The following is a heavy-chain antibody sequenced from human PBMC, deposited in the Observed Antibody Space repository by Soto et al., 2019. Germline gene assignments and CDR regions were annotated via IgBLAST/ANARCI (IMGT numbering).Heavy chain of an antibody. CDR1: GGSISSYY. Sequence: ETLSLTCTVSGGSISSYYWSWIRQPPGKGLEWIGYIYYSGSTNYNPSLKSRVTISVDTSKNQFSLKLSSVTAADTAVYYCARGSGSGWYGVGNWFDPWGQGTLVTVSS. D-gene: IGHD6-19*01. CDR2: IYYSGST. J-gene: IGHJ5*02. CDR3: ARGSGSGWYGVGNWFDP. V-gene: IGHV4-59*01.